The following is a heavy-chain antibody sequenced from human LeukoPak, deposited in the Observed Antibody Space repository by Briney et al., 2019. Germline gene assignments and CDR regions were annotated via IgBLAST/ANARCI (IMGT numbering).Heavy chain of an antibody. CDR3: APMGLTWAFDI. V-gene: IGHV3-21*01. CDR2: ISSGSSYI. D-gene: IGHD2-8*01. J-gene: IGHJ3*02. Sequence: PGGSLRLSCAASGFTFNSYSMNWVRQAPGKGLEWVSSISSGSSYIFYADSVKGRFTISRDNAKNTLYLQMNSLRAEDTAVYYCAPMGLTWAFDIWGQGTMVTVSS. CDR1: GFTFNSYS.